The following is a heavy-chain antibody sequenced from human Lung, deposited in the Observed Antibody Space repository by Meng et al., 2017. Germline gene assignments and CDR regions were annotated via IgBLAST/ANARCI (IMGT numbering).Heavy chain of an antibody. CDR2: INHSGST. D-gene: IGHD4-11*01. CDR3: ARGPTTMAHDFDY. J-gene: IGHJ4*02. V-gene: IGHV4-34*01. Sequence: QVKLLQWGAGLLKPAETLSLTCVVSGWSFSDYYWSWIRQPPGKGLEWIGEINHSGSTNYNPSLESRATISVDTSQNNLSLKLSSVTAADSAVYYCARGPTTMAHDFDYWGQGTLVTVSS. CDR1: GWSFSDYY.